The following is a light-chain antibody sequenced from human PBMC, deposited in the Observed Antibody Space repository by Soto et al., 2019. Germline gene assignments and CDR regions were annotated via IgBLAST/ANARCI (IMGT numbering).Light chain of an antibody. V-gene: IGKV1-9*01. CDR2: AAS. Sequence: DIQLTQSPSFLSASVGDRVTITCRASQGISSYLAWYQQQPGKAPKLLIYAASTLQSGAQSRFSRSGSGTDFPLIISSLQPEDFASYYCQQLYSYPNTFGQGTRLEIK. CDR1: QGISSY. CDR3: QQLYSYPNT. J-gene: IGKJ5*01.